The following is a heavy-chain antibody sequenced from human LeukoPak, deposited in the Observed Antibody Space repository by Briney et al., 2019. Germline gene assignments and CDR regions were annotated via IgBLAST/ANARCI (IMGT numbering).Heavy chain of an antibody. CDR1: GFAFSNYW. CDR3: ARDRGYSNFDY. J-gene: IGHJ4*02. V-gene: IGHV3-7*01. D-gene: IGHD4-11*01. Sequence: GGSLRLSCAASGFAFSNYWMSWVRQAPGKGLEWAANMNEDGSEKNYVDSVKGRFTISRDNAQDSLYLQMNSPRAEDTAVYYCARDRGYSNFDYWGQGTLLTVSS. CDR2: MNEDGSEK.